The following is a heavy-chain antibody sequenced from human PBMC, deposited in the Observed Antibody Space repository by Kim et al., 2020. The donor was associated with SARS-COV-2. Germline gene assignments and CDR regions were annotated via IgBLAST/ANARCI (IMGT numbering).Heavy chain of an antibody. V-gene: IGHV4-34*01. CDR1: GGSFSGYY. CDR2: INHSGST. D-gene: IGHD3-10*01. CDR3: ARVYYGSVAAFGY. Sequence: SETLSLTCAVYGGSFSGYYWSWIRQLPGKGLEWIGEINHSGSTNYNPSLKSRVTISVDTSKNQFSLKLSSVTAADTAVYYCARVYYGSVAAFGYWGQGTLVTVSS. J-gene: IGHJ4*02.